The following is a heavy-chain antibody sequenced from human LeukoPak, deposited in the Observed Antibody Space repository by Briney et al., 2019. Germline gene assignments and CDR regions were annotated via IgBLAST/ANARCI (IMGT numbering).Heavy chain of an antibody. V-gene: IGHV3-23*01. Sequence: GGSLRLSCAASGFTFSRYAMSWVRQAPGKGLEWVSAISGSGGSTYSADSVKGRFTISRDNSKNTLYLHMNSLRAQDTAVYYCAKSPSGSYYSLYFDCWGQGTLVTVSS. CDR1: GFTFSRYA. J-gene: IGHJ4*02. D-gene: IGHD1-26*01. CDR3: AKSPSGSYYSLYFDC. CDR2: ISGSGGST.